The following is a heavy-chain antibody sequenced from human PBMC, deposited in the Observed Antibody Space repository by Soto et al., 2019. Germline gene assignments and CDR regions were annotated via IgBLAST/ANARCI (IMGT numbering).Heavy chain of an antibody. CDR2: INPNSGGT. CDR1: GYTFTGYY. D-gene: IGHD4-17*01. J-gene: IGHJ4*02. CDR3: ARSPDYGDYQKLNFDY. Sequence: GASVKVSCKASGYTFTGYYMHWVRQAPGQGLEWMGWINPNSGGTNYAQKLQGRVTMTTDTSTSTAYMELRSLRSDDTAVYYCARSPDYGDYQKLNFDYWGQGTLVTVSS. V-gene: IGHV1-2*02.